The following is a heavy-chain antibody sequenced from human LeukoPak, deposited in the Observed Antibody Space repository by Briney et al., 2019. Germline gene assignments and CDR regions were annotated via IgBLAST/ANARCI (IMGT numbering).Heavy chain of an antibody. CDR2: IYYSGST. D-gene: IGHD2-15*01. V-gene: IGHV4-59*01. CDR1: GGSFSSYY. Sequence: SETLSLTCAVYGGSFSSYYWSWIRRPPGKGLEWIGYIYYSGSTNYNPSLKSRVTISVDTSKNQFSLKLSSVTAADTAVYYCARVGYCSGGSCYDYWGQGTLVTVSS. CDR3: ARVGYCSGGSCYDY. J-gene: IGHJ4*02.